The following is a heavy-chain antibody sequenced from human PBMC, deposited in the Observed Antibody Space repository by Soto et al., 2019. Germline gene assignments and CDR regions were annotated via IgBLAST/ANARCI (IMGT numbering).Heavy chain of an antibody. CDR3: AKGSYEVVVPAAISWFDP. J-gene: IGHJ5*02. CDR1: GFTFSSYA. Sequence: LRLSCAASGFTFSSYAMSWVRQAPGKGLEWVSAISGSGGSTYYADSVKGRFTISRDNSKNTLYLQMNSLRAEDTAVYYCAKGSYEVVVPAAISWFDPWGQGTLVTVSS. V-gene: IGHV3-23*01. D-gene: IGHD2-2*01. CDR2: ISGSGGST.